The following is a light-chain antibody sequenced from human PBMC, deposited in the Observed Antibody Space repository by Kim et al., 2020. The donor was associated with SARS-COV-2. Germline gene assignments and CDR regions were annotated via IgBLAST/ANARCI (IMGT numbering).Light chain of an antibody. CDR3: QQYNNWPPLT. Sequence: LSAAPGQRPTLSCGASQSVSSNLAWYQQKPGQAPRLLIYGASTRATGIPARFSGSGSGTEFTLTISSLQSEDFAVYYCQQYNNWPPLTFGGGTKVDIK. CDR1: QSVSSN. CDR2: GAS. J-gene: IGKJ4*01. V-gene: IGKV3-15*01.